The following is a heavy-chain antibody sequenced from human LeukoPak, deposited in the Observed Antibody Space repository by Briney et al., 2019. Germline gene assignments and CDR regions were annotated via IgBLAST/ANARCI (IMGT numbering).Heavy chain of an antibody. V-gene: IGHV1-69*04. CDR3: ARDQGLTAPPPYGLDV. CDR2: IIPVLNIT. D-gene: IGHD5-18*01. CDR1: GGTFSSSA. J-gene: IGHJ6*02. Sequence: SVKVSCKASGGTFSSSAITWGRQAPGQGLEWMGRIIPVLNITNYAQKFQGRVTITADTSTSTAYMELSSLRSEETAVYYCARDQGLTAPPPYGLDVWGQGTTVTVSS.